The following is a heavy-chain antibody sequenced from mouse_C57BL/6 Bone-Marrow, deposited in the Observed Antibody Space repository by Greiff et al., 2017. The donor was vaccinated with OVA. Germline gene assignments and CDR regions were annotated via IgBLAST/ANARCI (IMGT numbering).Heavy chain of an antibody. CDR1: GYTFTDYN. V-gene: IGHV1-18*01. D-gene: IGHD2-1*01. Sequence: VQLQQSGPELVKPGASVKIPCKASGYTFTDYNMDWVKQSHGKSLEWIGDINPNNGGTIYNQKFKGKATLTVDKSSSTAYMELRSLTSEDTAVYYCARVLYGNYYFDYWGQGTTLTVSS. J-gene: IGHJ2*01. CDR3: ARVLYGNYYFDY. CDR2: INPNNGGT.